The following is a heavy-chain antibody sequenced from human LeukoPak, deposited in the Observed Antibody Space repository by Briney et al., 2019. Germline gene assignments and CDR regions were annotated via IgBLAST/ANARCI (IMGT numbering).Heavy chain of an antibody. D-gene: IGHD6-13*01. V-gene: IGHV3-13*01. J-gene: IGHJ3*02. CDR2: VGTGGDT. CDR1: GFSFRNYD. Sequence: SGGSLRLSCSASGFSFRNYDMHWVRQPTGKGLEWVSAVGTGGDTYYAGSVKGRFTVVRENAKNTLYLQMNSLRAGDTAMYYCARRSAAAGIDALDIWGQGTMVTVSS. CDR3: ARRSAAAGIDALDI.